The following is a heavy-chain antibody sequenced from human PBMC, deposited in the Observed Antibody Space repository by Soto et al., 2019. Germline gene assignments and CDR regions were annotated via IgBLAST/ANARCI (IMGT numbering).Heavy chain of an antibody. D-gene: IGHD3-16*02. Sequence: QVQLVQSGAAVKKPGSSVKVSCKASGGTFSSYTISWVRQAPGQGREWMGRIIPILGIANYAQKFQGRVTITADKSTSTAYMELSSLRSEDTAVYYCARDGITFGGVIADDAFDIWGQGTMVTVSS. V-gene: IGHV1-69*08. J-gene: IGHJ3*02. CDR2: IIPILGIA. CDR3: ARDGITFGGVIADDAFDI. CDR1: GGTFSSYT.